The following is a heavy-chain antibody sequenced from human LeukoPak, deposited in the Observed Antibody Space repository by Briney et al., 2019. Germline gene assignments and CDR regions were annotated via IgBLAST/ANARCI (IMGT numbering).Heavy chain of an antibody. J-gene: IGHJ4*02. D-gene: IGHD3-16*02. CDR3: AREAPYMITFGGVIGPYFDY. V-gene: IGHV1-18*01. Sequence: GASVKVSCKASGYTFTSYGISWVRQAPGQGLDWMGWISAYNGNTNYAQKLQGRVTMTTDTSTSTAYMELRSLRSDDTAVYYCAREAPYMITFGGVIGPYFDYWGQGTLVTVSS. CDR1: GYTFTSYG. CDR2: ISAYNGNT.